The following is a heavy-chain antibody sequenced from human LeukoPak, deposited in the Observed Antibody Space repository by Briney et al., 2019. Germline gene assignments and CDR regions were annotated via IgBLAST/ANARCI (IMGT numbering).Heavy chain of an antibody. V-gene: IGHV1-2*06. CDR2: INPNSVGT. D-gene: IGHD3-22*01. CDR1: GYTFTGYY. Sequence: ASVKVSCKASGYTFTGYYMHWLRQAPGPGLEWIGRINPNSVGTNYAQKFQGRVTMTRDTSISTAYMELSRLRSDDTAVYYCARDGIGNYYDSSGYYYRGHDAFDIWGQGTMVTVSS. J-gene: IGHJ3*02. CDR3: ARDGIGNYYDSSGYYYRGHDAFDI.